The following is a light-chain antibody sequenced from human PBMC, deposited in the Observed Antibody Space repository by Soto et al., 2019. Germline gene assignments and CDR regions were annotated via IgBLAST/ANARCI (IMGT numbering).Light chain of an antibody. J-gene: IGKJ1*01. CDR3: QQYGSSGT. CDR1: QSVSGY. V-gene: IGKV3-11*01. CDR2: DAS. Sequence: EIVLTQSPATLSLSPGERATLSCRASQSVSGYLAWYQQKPGQAPRLLIYDASKRATGIPARFSGSGSGTDFTLTISRPEPEDFAVYYCQQYGSSGTFGQGTKVDIK.